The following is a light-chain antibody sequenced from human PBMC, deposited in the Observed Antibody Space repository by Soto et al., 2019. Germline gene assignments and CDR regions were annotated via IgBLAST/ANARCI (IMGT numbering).Light chain of an antibody. CDR1: SSDVGSYNL. CDR3: CAYAGSSPWV. CDR2: EGS. V-gene: IGLV2-23*01. J-gene: IGLJ3*02. Sequence: QSALTQPASASGSPGQSITISCTGTSSDVGSYNLVSWNQQHPGKAPKLMYYEGSKRSSGVSNRFAGLKSGNTASLTRSWVQAEDGADFFCCAYAGSSPWVFGGGTKLTVL.